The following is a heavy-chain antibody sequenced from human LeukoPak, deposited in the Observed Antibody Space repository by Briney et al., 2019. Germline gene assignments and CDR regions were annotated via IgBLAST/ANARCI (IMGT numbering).Heavy chain of an antibody. V-gene: IGHV1-69*04. D-gene: IGHD3-22*01. CDR1: GYTFGNYG. Sequence: GASVKVSCKAAGYTFGNYGIKWVRQAPGQGLEWVGRIIPIFSIVKSAQRFQGRVTITADRSTSTAYMELSSLRSEGTAVYYCARDRRMYYYDRSGFEDTGWFDSWGQGTLVTVSS. CDR3: ARDRRMYYYDRSGFEDTGWFDS. CDR2: IIPIFSIV. J-gene: IGHJ5*01.